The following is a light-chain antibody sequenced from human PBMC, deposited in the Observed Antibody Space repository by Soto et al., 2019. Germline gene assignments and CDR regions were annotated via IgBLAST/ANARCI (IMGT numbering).Light chain of an antibody. Sequence: QSALTQPPSASGSPGQSVTISCTGTSSDVGGYNYVSWYQRHPGKAPKLMIYEVSKRPSGVPDRFSGSKSGNTASLTVPGLQAEDEADYYCSSYAGSNNFVVFGTGTKVTVL. CDR2: EVS. V-gene: IGLV2-8*01. J-gene: IGLJ1*01. CDR1: SSDVGGYNY. CDR3: SSYAGSNNFVV.